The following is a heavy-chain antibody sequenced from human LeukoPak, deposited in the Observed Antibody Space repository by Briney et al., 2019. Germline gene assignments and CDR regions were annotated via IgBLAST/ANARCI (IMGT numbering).Heavy chain of an antibody. CDR3: ARDQVGTIDY. CDR2: ITSGGDYI. V-gene: IGHV3-21*01. D-gene: IGHD5-12*01. Sequence: GGSLRLSCAASGFTFNTFNMNWVRQAPGKGLEWVSSITSGGDYIYYADSVKGRFTTSRDNAKNSLYLQMNSLRAEDTAVYYCARDQVGTIDYWGQGTLVTVSS. J-gene: IGHJ4*02. CDR1: GFTFNTFN.